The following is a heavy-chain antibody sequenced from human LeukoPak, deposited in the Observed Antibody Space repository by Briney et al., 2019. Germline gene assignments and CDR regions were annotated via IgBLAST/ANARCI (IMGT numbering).Heavy chain of an antibody. CDR2: MNPKSGNT. J-gene: IGHJ6*03. Sequence: GASVKVSCKASGCTFTSYDINWVRQATGQGREWMGWMNPKSGNTGYAQKFQGRVTMTRNTSISTAYMELSTLRSEDTAVYCCARPHSNSGYYYYYYYLDVWGKGTTVTVPS. V-gene: IGHV1-8*01. CDR3: ARPHSNSGYYYYYYYLDV. D-gene: IGHD4-11*01. CDR1: GCTFTSYD.